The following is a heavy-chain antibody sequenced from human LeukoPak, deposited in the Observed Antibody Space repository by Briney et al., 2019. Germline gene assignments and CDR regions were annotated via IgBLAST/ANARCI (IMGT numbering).Heavy chain of an antibody. Sequence: GVSLRLSCAASGFTFSSYAMHWVRQAPGKGLEWVAVISYDGSNKYYADSVKGRFTISRDNSKNTLYLQMNSLRAEDTAVYYCARGSVVVPAAISRYYYYYGMDVWGQGTTVTVSS. J-gene: IGHJ6*02. D-gene: IGHD2-2*01. CDR3: ARGSVVVPAAISRYYYYYGMDV. CDR2: ISYDGSNK. V-gene: IGHV3-30-3*01. CDR1: GFTFSSYA.